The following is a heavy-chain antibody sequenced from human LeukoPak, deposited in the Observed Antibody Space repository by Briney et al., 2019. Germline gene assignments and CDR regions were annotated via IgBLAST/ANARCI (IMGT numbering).Heavy chain of an antibody. D-gene: IGHD3-22*01. CDR1: GHTLTGYY. V-gene: IGHV1-2*02. Sequence: ASVKVSCKASGHTLTGYYMHWVRQAPGQGLEWMGWINPNSGGTNYAQKFQGRVTMTRDTSISTAYMELSRLRSDDTAVYYCARYYYDSSGYENKNDYWGQGTLVTVSS. CDR3: ARYYYDSSGYENKNDY. CDR2: INPNSGGT. J-gene: IGHJ4*02.